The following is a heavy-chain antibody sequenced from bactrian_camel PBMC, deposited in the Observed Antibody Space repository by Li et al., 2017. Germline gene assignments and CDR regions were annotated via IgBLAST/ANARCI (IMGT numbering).Heavy chain of an antibody. Sequence: VQLVESGGGLVQPGGSLRLSCAASGLTISSYDMTWVRQAPGKGLEWVSAINGGVGSTYYADSVKGRFTISRDNAKNTLYLQMNSLKTEDTGVYYCATEYSGSWYGGFGYWGQGTQVTVS. J-gene: IGHJ6*01. CDR1: GLTISSYD. CDR3: ATEYSGSWYGGFGY. D-gene: IGHD2*01. CDR2: INGGVGST. V-gene: IGHV3S40*01.